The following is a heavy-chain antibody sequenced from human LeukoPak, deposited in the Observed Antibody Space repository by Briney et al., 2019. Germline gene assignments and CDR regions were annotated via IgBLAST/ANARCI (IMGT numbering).Heavy chain of an antibody. Sequence: SETLTLTCTVSGGSISSSSYDCGWIRQPPGEGLEWIGSIYYSGSTYYDPSLKSRVTISVDTSKNQFSLKLSSVPAADTAVYYCASRGDFGVVPTYCFDYWGQGTLVTVSS. D-gene: IGHD3-3*01. V-gene: IGHV4-39*01. CDR2: IYYSGST. J-gene: IGHJ4*02. CDR3: ASRGDFGVVPTYCFDY. CDR1: GGSISSSSYD.